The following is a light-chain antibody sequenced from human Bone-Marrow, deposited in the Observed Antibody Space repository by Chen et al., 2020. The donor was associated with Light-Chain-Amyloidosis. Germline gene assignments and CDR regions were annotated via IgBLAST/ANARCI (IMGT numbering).Light chain of an antibody. V-gene: IGKV3-15*01. CDR3: QQYNTWPK. J-gene: IGKJ5*01. Sequence: EIVMTQSPATLSVSPGDRVTLSCRASQSVSSNLAWYQLKPGQAPRLLIYDTSTRATDVPVRFSGSGSGTEFTLTISSLQSEDFAVYFCQQYNTWPKFGQGTRL. CDR1: QSVSSN. CDR2: DTS.